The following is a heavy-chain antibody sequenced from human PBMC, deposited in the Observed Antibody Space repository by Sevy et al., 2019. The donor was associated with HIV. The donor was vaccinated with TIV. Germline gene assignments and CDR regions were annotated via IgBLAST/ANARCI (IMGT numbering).Heavy chain of an antibody. CDR1: GFTLSDYY. J-gene: IGHJ5*02. Sequence: GGSLRLSCAASGFTLSDYYMGWIRQSPEKGLEWVSFISHNGFTVYYADAVRGRFTISRDNTKNSLSLEMDSLRAEDXXXXXXXXXXXXXXXDSHWIDPWGQGTLVTVSS. V-gene: IGHV3-11*01. CDR3: XXXXXXXXXDSHWIDP. D-gene: IGHD3-22*01. CDR2: ISHNGFTV.